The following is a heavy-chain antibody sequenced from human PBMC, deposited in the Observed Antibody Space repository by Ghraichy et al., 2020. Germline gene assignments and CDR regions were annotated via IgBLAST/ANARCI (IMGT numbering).Heavy chain of an antibody. J-gene: IGHJ4*02. V-gene: IGHV4-61*01. D-gene: IGHD3-22*01. Sequence: SETLSLTCTVSGVSVNTGSYYWSWIRQPPGKGLEWIGRVYYSGTTNYNPSLKSRVAISIDTCKNQFSLKLTSLTAADTAVYYCARDRRRSVTLMGGFDYWGQGTAVTVSS. CDR3: ARDRRRSVTLMGGFDY. CDR2: VYYSGTT. CDR1: GVSVNTGSYY.